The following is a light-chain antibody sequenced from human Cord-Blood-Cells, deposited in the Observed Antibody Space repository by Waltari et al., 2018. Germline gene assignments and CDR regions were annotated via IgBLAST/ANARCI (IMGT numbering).Light chain of an antibody. CDR3: QSYDSGLSGWV. CDR1: SSNIGAGYD. Sequence: HSVLTQPPSVSGAPGQRVTISRTGRSSNIGAGYDLPRYQQLPGTAPKLLIYGNSNRPSGVPDRFSGSKSGTSASLAITGLQAEDEADYYCQSYDSGLSGWVFGGGTKLTVL. V-gene: IGLV1-40*01. J-gene: IGLJ3*02. CDR2: GNS.